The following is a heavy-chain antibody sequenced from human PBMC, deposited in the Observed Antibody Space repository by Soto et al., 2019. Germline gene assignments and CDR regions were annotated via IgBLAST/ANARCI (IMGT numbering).Heavy chain of an antibody. CDR2: ISGSGGST. J-gene: IGHJ6*02. CDR3: AKIAAPRAELGRKYYYYYYGMDV. Sequence: GGSLRLSCAASGFTFSSYAMSWVRQAPGKGLEWVSAISGSGGSTYYADSVKGRLTISRDNSKNTLYLQMNSLRAEDTAVYYGAKIAAPRAELGRKYYYYYYGMDVWGQGTTVTVSS. V-gene: IGHV3-23*01. D-gene: IGHD3-10*01. CDR1: GFTFSSYA.